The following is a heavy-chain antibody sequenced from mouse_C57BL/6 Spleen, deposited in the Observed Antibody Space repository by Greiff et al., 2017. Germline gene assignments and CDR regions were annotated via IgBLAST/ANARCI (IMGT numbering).Heavy chain of an antibody. D-gene: IGHD3-3*01. J-gene: IGHJ2*01. Sequence: VQLQQSGPELVKPGASVKISCKASGYTFTDYYMNWVKQSHGKSLEWIGDINPNNGGTSYNQKFKGKATLTVDKSSSTAYMELRSLTSEDSAVYYCAREGRDNFDYWGQGTTLTVSS. CDR3: AREGRDNFDY. CDR1: GYTFTDYY. V-gene: IGHV1-26*01. CDR2: INPNNGGT.